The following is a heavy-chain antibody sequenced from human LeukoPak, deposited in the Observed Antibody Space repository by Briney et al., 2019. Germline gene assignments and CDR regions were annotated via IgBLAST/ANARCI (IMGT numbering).Heavy chain of an antibody. V-gene: IGHV3-21*01. CDR2: ISPSSSYI. CDR1: GFTFSNYW. D-gene: IGHD2-2*01. CDR3: ARDPVVPDDGYYFDY. Sequence: PGGSLRLSCAASGFTFSNYWMTWVRQAPGKGLEWVSTISPSSSYIYYADSVKGRFTISRDNAKNSLYLQMNSLRPEDTAVYYCARDPVVPDDGYYFDYWGQGTLVTVSS. J-gene: IGHJ4*02.